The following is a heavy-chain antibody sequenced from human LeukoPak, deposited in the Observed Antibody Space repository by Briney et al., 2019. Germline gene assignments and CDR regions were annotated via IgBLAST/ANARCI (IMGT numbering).Heavy chain of an antibody. V-gene: IGHV4-59*01. J-gene: IGHJ4*02. CDR1: GGSISSYY. CDR3: AGAQDTFGGVIALDY. Sequence: PSETLSLTCTVPGGSISSYYWSWIRQPPGKGLEWIGYIYYSGSTNYNPSLTSRVTISVDTSKNQFSLKLSSVTAADTAVYYCAGAQDTFGGVIALDYWGQGTLVTVSS. CDR2: IYYSGST. D-gene: IGHD3-16*02.